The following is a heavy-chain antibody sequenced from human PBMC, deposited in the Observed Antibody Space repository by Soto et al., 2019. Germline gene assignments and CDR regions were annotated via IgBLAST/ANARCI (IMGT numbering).Heavy chain of an antibody. D-gene: IGHD6-6*01. Sequence: QVHLVQSGAEVKKPGSSVKISCKASGGTFSNYAINWVRQAPGQGLEWMGGIIPIFGTANYAQKFQGRVTITADESTNTANRELSSLRSEDTAVYYCARAFEYSPSPTHYFGMDVWGQGTTVTFSS. V-gene: IGHV1-69*01. CDR2: IIPIFGTA. CDR1: GGTFSNYA. CDR3: ARAFEYSPSPTHYFGMDV. J-gene: IGHJ6*02.